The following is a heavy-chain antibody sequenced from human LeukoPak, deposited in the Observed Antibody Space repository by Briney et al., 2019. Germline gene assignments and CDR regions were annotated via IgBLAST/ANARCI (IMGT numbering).Heavy chain of an antibody. J-gene: IGHJ5*02. CDR2: IYYSGST. CDR1: GGSFSGYY. V-gene: IGHV4-59*01. D-gene: IGHD2-2*01. Sequence: PSETLSLTCAVYGGSFSGYYWSWIRQPPGKGLEWIGYIYYSGSTNYNPPLKSRVTISVDTSKNQFSLKLNSVTAADTAVYYCARTTEDCSSTSCYQYWFDPWGQGTLVTVSS. CDR3: ARTTEDCSSTSCYQYWFDP.